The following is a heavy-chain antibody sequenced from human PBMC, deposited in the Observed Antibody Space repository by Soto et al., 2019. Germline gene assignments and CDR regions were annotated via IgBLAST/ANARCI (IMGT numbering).Heavy chain of an antibody. Sequence: LRLSCAASGFTFDDYAMHWVRQAPGKGLEWVSGISWNSGNIGYADSVKGRFTISRDNAKNSLYLQMNSLRAEDTAVYYWASIRGPPHDYWGQGTLVTVSS. CDR2: ISWNSGNI. V-gene: IGHV3-9*01. J-gene: IGHJ4*02. D-gene: IGHD3-10*01. CDR1: GFTFDDYA. CDR3: ASIRGPPHDY.